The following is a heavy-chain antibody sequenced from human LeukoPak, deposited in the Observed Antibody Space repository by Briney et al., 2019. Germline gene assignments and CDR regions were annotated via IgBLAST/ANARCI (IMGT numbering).Heavy chain of an antibody. CDR1: GGYINNYY. CDR3: ARGRYCSADICSGGDAFDI. CDR2: IYTRGST. J-gene: IGHJ3*02. Sequence: KSSETLSLTCTVSGGYINNYYWSWIRQPAGKGLEWIGRIYTRGSTNYNPSLKSRVTMSVDTSKNQFSLKLSSVTAADTAVYYCARGRYCSADICSGGDAFDIWGQGTMVSVSS. V-gene: IGHV4-4*07. D-gene: IGHD2-15*01.